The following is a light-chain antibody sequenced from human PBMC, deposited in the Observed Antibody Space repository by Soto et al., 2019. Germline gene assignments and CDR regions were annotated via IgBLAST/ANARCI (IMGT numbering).Light chain of an antibody. CDR2: GAS. CDR3: QQYNNWPHT. V-gene: IGKV3-15*01. CDR1: QSVSSN. J-gene: IGKJ4*01. Sequence: EIVMTQSPATLSVSPGERATLSCRASQSVSSNLAWYQQKPGQAPRLLIYGASTRATGIPARFSGSGSGTEFTLTISSLQSEDFAVYYCQQYNNWPHTFGGGTKVDNK.